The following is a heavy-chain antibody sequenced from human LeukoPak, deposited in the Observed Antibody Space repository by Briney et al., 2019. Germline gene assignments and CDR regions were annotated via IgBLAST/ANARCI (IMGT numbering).Heavy chain of an antibody. Sequence: GGSLRLSCVASGFTFSIYAMNWYRQAPGRGLEWVSTISGSGSNTYYADSVKGRFTISRDNSKNTLYLQMNSLRADDTAVYYCAREELPDGMDVWGQGTTVTVSS. CDR1: GFTFSIYA. V-gene: IGHV3-23*01. D-gene: IGHD4-23*01. CDR3: AREELPDGMDV. CDR2: ISGSGSNT. J-gene: IGHJ6*02.